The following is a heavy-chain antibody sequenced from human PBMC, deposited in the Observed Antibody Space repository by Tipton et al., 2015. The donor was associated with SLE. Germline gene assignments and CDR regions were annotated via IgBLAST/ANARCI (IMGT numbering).Heavy chain of an antibody. V-gene: IGHV4-39*02. CDR3: AGGAGWYFDL. CDR1: GGSISSSSYY. Sequence: TLSLTCTVSGGSISSSSYYWGWIRQPPGKGLEWIGSIYYSGSTYCNPSLKSRVTISVDTSKNHFSLKVGSVTAADTAVYYCAGGAGWYFDLWGRGTLVTVSS. J-gene: IGHJ2*01. CDR2: IYYSGST. D-gene: IGHD1-14*01.